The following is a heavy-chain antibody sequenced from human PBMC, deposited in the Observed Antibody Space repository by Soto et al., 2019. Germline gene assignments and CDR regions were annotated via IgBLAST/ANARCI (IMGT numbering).Heavy chain of an antibody. CDR1: GFTFSSYA. CDR3: ARARIQPWGYFDH. J-gene: IGHJ4*02. V-gene: IGHV3-64*01. D-gene: IGHD5-18*01. Sequence: PGGSLRLSCESSGFTFSSYAVHWVRQAPGKGLEFVSAISRNGDNKYYANSVKGRFTISRDNSKNTVYLQMGSLRAEDMAVYYCARARIQPWGYFDHWGQGILVTVSS. CDR2: ISRNGDNK.